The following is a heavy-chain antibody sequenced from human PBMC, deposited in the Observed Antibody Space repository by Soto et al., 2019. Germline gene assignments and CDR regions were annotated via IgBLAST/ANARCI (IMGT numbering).Heavy chain of an antibody. CDR2: TYYRSKWFN. V-gene: IGHV6-1*01. Sequence: PSQTLSLTCAISGDSVSSNIAAWNWIRRSPSRGLEWLGRTYYRSKWFNEYALSVKSRISINADTSKHQFSLQLSSVTLEDTAVYYCVRDGDGSGRTDFKYWGQGTLITVSS. J-gene: IGHJ4*02. D-gene: IGHD3-3*01. CDR3: VRDGDGSGRTDFKY. CDR1: GDSVSSNIAA.